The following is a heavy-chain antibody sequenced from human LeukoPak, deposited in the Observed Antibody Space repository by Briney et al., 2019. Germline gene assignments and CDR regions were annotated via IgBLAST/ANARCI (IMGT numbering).Heavy chain of an antibody. D-gene: IGHD3-9*01. CDR3: ARVHFNSGYDC. Sequence: ASVKVSCKASGSTFTGAYMHWVRQAPGQGLEWMGWINPNSGETKFAQKFQGRVTMTRDTSISTAYMDLGGLRSDDTAVYYCARVHFNSGYDCWGQGSLVTVSS. V-gene: IGHV1-2*02. J-gene: IGHJ4*02. CDR1: GSTFTGAY. CDR2: INPNSGET.